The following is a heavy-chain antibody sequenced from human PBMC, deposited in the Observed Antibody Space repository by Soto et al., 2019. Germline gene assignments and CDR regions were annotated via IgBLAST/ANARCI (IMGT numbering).Heavy chain of an antibody. CDR3: AKALEVVITLFDY. J-gene: IGHJ4*02. Sequence: QVQLVESGGGVVQPGRSLRLSCAASGFTFSTYAMHWVRQAPGKGLEWVAVISYDGTNKYYADSVKGRFTISRDNSKNTLYLQMNSLRSEDTAVCYCAKALEVVITLFDYWGQGTLLTVSS. CDR1: GFTFSTYA. D-gene: IGHD3-22*01. CDR2: ISYDGTNK. V-gene: IGHV3-30*18.